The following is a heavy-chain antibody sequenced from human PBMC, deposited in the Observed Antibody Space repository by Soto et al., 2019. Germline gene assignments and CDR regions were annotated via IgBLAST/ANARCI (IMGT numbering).Heavy chain of an antibody. CDR3: AHNGLWFGPGGAVDI. V-gene: IGHV2-5*01. D-gene: IGHD3-10*01. CDR1: GFSLSTSGVG. J-gene: IGHJ3*02. CDR2: IYWNDDK. Sequence: QITLKESGPTLVKPTQTLTLTCTFSGFSLSTSGVGVGWIRQPPGKALEWLALIYWNDDKRYSPSLKSRLTSTKDTSKNQVVLTMTNMDPVDTATYYCAHNGLWFGPGGAVDIWGQGTMVTVSS.